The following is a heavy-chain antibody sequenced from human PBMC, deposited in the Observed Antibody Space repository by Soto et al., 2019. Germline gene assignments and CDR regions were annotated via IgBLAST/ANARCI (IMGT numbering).Heavy chain of an antibody. D-gene: IGHD2-2*01. CDR1: GFSFSSYA. CDR3: AKGRESSTSAQYSFDY. V-gene: IGHV3-23*01. Sequence: VSLRLSCAASGFSFSSYAMSWVRQAPGKGLEWVSAFSSSAGSTYYADSVKGRFTISRDTSKSTLSLQMNSLRADDTAVYYCAKGRESSTSAQYSFDYWGQGTLVTVSS. J-gene: IGHJ4*02. CDR2: FSSSAGST.